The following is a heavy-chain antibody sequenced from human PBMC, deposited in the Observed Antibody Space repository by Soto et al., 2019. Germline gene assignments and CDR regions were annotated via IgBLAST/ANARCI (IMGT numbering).Heavy chain of an antibody. CDR1: GYTFTSYG. CDR2: ISAHNGNT. D-gene: IGHD2-2*01. J-gene: IGHJ4*02. CDR3: ARDPSRAVPATATQFGY. Sequence: ASVKVSCKASGYTFTSYGISWVRQAPGQGLEWMGWISAHNGNTNYAQKLQGRVTMTTDTSTSTAYMELRSLRSDDTAVYYCARDPSRAVPATATQFGYWGQGTLVTVSS. V-gene: IGHV1-18*04.